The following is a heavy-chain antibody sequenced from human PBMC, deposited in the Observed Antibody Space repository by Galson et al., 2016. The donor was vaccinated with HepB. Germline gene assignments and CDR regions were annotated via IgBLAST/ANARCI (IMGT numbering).Heavy chain of an antibody. V-gene: IGHV3-23*01. Sequence: SLRLSCAASGFTFNTYAMTWVRQAPGKGLECVATISGNGIGTAYAGSVEGRFTISRDNSKNTLYLQMKSLRAEDTAVYYCAKSTLGVTLESYYYGMDVWGQGTTVTVSS. J-gene: IGHJ6*02. D-gene: IGHD2-21*02. CDR2: ISGNGIGT. CDR1: GFTFNTYA. CDR3: AKSTLGVTLESYYYGMDV.